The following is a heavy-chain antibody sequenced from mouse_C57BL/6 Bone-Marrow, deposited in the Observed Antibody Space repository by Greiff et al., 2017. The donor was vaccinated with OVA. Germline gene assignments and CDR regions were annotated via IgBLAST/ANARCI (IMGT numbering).Heavy chain of an antibody. Sequence: EVKLQESGAELVRPGASVKLSCTASGFNIKDDYMHWVKQRPEQGLEWIGWIDPENGDTEYASKFKGKATITADTSSNTAYLQLSSLTAEDTAVYYCTSYGNFDYWGQGTTLTVSA. J-gene: IGHJ2*01. D-gene: IGHD2-1*01. CDR1: GFNIKDDY. CDR3: TSYGNFDY. V-gene: IGHV14-4*01. CDR2: IDPENGDT.